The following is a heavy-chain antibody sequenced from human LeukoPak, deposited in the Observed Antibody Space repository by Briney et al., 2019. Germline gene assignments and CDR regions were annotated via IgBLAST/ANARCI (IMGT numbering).Heavy chain of an antibody. CDR2: INHSGTT. Sequence: PSETLSLTCGVNGGSFCGYYWSWIRQPPGKGLEWIGEINHSGTTNYSPSLKSRVIMSVDASKKYFSLRLTSVTAADTAVYYCARLVGTTLWGYAMDVWGKGTTVVVSS. D-gene: IGHD1-1*01. V-gene: IGHV4-34*01. CDR3: ARLVGTTLWGYAMDV. J-gene: IGHJ6*04. CDR1: GGSFCGYY.